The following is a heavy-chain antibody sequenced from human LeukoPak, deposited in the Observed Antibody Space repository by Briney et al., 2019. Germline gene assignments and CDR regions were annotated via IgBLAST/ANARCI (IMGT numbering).Heavy chain of an antibody. CDR3: ARPPFYGDYVGDWYFDL. V-gene: IGHV1-18*01. J-gene: IGHJ2*01. CDR2: ISAYNGNT. Sequence: ASVKVSCKASGYTFTSYGISWVRQAPGQGLEWMGWISAYNGNTNYAQKLQGRVTMTTDTSTSTAYMELRSLRSDDTAVYYCARPPFYGDYVGDWYFDLWGRGTLVTVSS. CDR1: GYTFTSYG. D-gene: IGHD4-17*01.